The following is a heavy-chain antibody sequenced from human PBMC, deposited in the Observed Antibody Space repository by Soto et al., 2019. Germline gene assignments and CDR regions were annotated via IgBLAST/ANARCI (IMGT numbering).Heavy chain of an antibody. J-gene: IGHJ4*02. D-gene: IGHD6-6*01. V-gene: IGHV4-39*01. CDR1: GGSISSGLSSSNYY. CDR3: ARRLSSQLVGVDHSYFDY. CDR2: IYHTGNT. Sequence: QLQLQESGPGLVKPSETLSLTCTVSGGSISSGLSSSNYYWGWIRQSPGKGLEWIGSIYHTGNTYHTPSLNSRVTISIDTSKNQFSLKLSSVTAADTAVYYCARRLSSQLVGVDHSYFDYWGQGTLVTVAS.